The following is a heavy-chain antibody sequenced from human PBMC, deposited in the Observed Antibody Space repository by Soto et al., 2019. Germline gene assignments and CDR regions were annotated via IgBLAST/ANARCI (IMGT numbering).Heavy chain of an antibody. Sequence: GGSLRLSCAASGFTVSNAWMNWVRQAPGKGLEWVGRIKSKSIGGTINYAAPVKGRFTISRDDSGNTLYLQMNSLKTEDTAVYYCATYGGDCYLNDWGQGALVTVSS. CDR1: GFTVSNAW. CDR2: IKSKSIGGTI. V-gene: IGHV3-15*01. CDR3: ATYGGDCYLND. D-gene: IGHD2-21*02. J-gene: IGHJ4*02.